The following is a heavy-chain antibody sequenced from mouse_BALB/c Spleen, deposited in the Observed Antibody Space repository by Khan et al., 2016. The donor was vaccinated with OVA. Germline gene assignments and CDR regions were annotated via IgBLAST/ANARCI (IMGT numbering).Heavy chain of an antibody. CDR2: INPSNGDT. J-gene: IGHJ3*01. D-gene: IGHD2-1*01. V-gene: IGHV1S81*02. Sequence: QVQLQQPGAELVKPGASVKISCKASGYTFTSFYMYWVKQRPGQGLEWIGGINPSNGDTHFYEKFKSKATLTVDKSSTTAYMQFSSLTSEDSAVYCFARSGYGNPFAYWGQGTLVTVSA. CDR3: ARSGYGNPFAY. CDR1: GYTFTSFY.